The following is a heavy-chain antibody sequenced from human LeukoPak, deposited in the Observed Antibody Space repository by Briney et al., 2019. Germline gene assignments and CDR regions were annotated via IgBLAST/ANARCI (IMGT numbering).Heavy chain of an antibody. CDR1: GGSFSGYY. Sequence: SETLSLTCAVYGGSFSGYYWSWIRQPPGKGLEWIGEINHSGSTNYNPSLKSRVTISVDTSKNQFSLELSSVTAADTAVYYCARGNYLDYWGQGTLVTVSS. CDR3: ARGNYLDY. J-gene: IGHJ4*02. CDR2: INHSGST. V-gene: IGHV4-34*01.